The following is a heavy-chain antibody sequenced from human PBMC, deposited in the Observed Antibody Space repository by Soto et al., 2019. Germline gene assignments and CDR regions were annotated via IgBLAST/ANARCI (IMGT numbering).Heavy chain of an antibody. CDR3: ARDKDGSGSYFDF. V-gene: IGHV4-31*03. J-gene: IGHJ4*02. CDR2: ISYSGTP. D-gene: IGHD1-26*01. CDR1: GGSIGSSAYY. Sequence: QVQLQESGPGLVKPSQTLSLICTVSGGSIGSSAYYWTWLRHLPGQGLEWIGTISYSGTPFYNSSLKSRITISVDKGRNQFALKLNSVTAADTAVYYCARDKDGSGSYFDFWGQGALVTVSP.